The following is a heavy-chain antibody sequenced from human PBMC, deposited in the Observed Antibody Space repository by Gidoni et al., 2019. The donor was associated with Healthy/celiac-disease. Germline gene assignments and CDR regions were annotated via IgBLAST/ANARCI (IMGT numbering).Heavy chain of an antibody. Sequence: QVQLQESGPGLVKPSQTLSLTCTVPGSSISSGGYYWSWNRQHPGKGLEWIGYIYYSGTTYYNPSLKSLVTISVDTSKNQFSLKLSSVTAADTAVYYCARGTAMVHFDYWGQGTLVTVSS. CDR2: IYYSGTT. J-gene: IGHJ4*02. CDR1: GSSISSGGYY. V-gene: IGHV4-31*01. CDR3: ARGTAMVHFDY. D-gene: IGHD5-18*01.